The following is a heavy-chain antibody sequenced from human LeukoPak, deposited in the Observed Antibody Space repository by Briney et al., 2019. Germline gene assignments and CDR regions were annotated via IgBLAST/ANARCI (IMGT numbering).Heavy chain of an antibody. CDR1: GYRFTNYW. CDR2: IYPDESNI. CDR3: ARSPSRGYSSSFEY. V-gene: IGHV5-51*01. J-gene: IGHJ4*02. D-gene: IGHD2-2*03. Sequence: GESLKISCKGSGYRFTNYWIGWVRQMPGKGLEWMGIIYPDESNIRYSPSFQGQVTISADKSISTAYLQWSSLKASDTAIYYCARSPSRGYSSSFEYWGQRTLVTVSS.